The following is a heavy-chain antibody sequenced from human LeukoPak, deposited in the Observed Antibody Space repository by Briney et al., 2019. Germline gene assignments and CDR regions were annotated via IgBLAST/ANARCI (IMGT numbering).Heavy chain of an antibody. CDR1: GFTFSSYG. CDR3: AKDYGSDILTGYYPVGSSQFDP. V-gene: IGHV3-30*18. D-gene: IGHD3-9*01. J-gene: IGHJ5*02. CDR2: ISYDGSNK. Sequence: PGGSLRLSCAASGFTFSSYGMPWVRQAPGKGLEWVAVISYDGSNKYYADSVKGRFTISRDNSKNTLYLQMNSLRAEDTAVYYCAKDYGSDILTGYYPVGSSQFDPWGQGTLVTVSS.